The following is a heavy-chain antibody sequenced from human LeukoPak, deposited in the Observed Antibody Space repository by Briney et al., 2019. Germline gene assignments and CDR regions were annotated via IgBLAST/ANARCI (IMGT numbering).Heavy chain of an antibody. CDR2: IYNNGST. V-gene: IGHV4-31*03. Sequence: PSQTLSLTCTVSGGSINSAIYYWNWIRQHPGKGLEWIGDIYNNGSTYYNPSLKSRVTMSVDTSKNQFSLKLSSVTAADTAVYYCARADGYYFDYWGQGTLVTVSS. J-gene: IGHJ4*02. CDR3: ARADGYYFDY. CDR1: GGSINSAIYY.